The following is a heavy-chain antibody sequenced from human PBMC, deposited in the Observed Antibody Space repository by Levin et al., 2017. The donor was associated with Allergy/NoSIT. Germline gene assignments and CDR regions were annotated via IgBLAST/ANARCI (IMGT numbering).Heavy chain of an antibody. CDR3: ALHVERYVGGLWDYYMDG. CDR1: GYTFTGYY. V-gene: IGHV1-2*02. J-gene: IGHJ6*03. CDR2: INPNSGGT. Sequence: ASVKVSCKASGYTFTGYYMHWVRQAPGQGLEWMGWINPNSGGTNYAQKFQGRVTMTRDTSISTAYMELSRLRSDDTAVYYCALHVERYVGGLWDYYMDGWGKGTTVTVSS. D-gene: IGHD3-3*01.